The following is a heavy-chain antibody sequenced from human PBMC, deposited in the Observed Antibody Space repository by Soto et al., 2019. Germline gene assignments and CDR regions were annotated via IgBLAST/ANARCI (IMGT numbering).Heavy chain of an antibody. J-gene: IGHJ5*02. D-gene: IGHD3-22*01. V-gene: IGHV3-74*01. CDR3: ARDRDYDSSGYYYSRGWFDP. CDR1: GFTFSSYW. CDR2: INSDGSST. Sequence: GGSLRLSCAASGFTFSSYWMHWVRQAPGKGLVWVSRINSDGSSTSYADSVKGRFTISRDNAKNTLYLQMNSLRAEDTAVYYCARDRDYDSSGYYYSRGWFDPWGQGTLVTVSS.